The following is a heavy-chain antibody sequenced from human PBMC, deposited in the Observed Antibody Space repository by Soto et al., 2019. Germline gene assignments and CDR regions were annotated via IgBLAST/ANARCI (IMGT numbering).Heavy chain of an antibody. V-gene: IGHV1-69*01. CDR1: GGTFSSYA. Sequence: QVQLVQSGAEVKKPGSSVKVSCKASGGTFSSYAISWVRQAPGQGLEWMGGIIPIFGTANYAQKFQGRVTITADESTSTAYMELSSLRSEDTAVYYCARAVVVPAPIVVLGRYYYYGMDVWGQGTTVTVSS. J-gene: IGHJ6*02. CDR2: IIPIFGTA. CDR3: ARAVVVPAPIVVLGRYYYYGMDV. D-gene: IGHD2-2*01.